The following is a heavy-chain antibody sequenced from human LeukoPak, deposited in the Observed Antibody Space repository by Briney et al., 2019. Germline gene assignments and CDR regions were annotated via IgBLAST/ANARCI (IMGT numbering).Heavy chain of an antibody. CDR2: IYYSGST. J-gene: IGHJ4*02. D-gene: IGHD5-12*01. V-gene: IGHV4-59*01. CDR1: GGSISSYY. CDR3: ARRVASPYYFDY. Sequence: PSETLSLTCTVSGGSISSYYWSWIRQPPGKGLEWIGYIYYSGSTNYNPSLKSRVTISVDTSKNQFSLKLSSVTAADTAVYYCARRVASPYYFDYWGQGTLVTVSS.